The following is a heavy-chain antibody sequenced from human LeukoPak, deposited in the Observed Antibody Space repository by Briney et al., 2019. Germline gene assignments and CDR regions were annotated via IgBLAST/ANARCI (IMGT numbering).Heavy chain of an antibody. CDR2: GNLQGST. Sequence: SETLSLTCGVSGVSITNTDYSTWVRQPPGKGMEWIGEGNLQGSTNYNPTLMGRVAISVDTSENNISFQLTSVTAADTAVYNCAREGGLYRPLDYSGQGTLVTVSS. CDR3: AREGGLYRPLDY. V-gene: IGHV4-4*02. J-gene: IGHJ4*02. CDR1: GVSITNTDY.